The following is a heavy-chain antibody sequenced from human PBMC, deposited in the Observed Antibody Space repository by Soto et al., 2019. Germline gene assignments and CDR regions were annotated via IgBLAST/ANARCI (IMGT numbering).Heavy chain of an antibody. Sequence: GSLRLSCAASGFTFSSYEMNWVCQAPGKGLEWVSYISSSGSTIYYADSVKGRFTISRDNAKNSLYLQMNSLRAEDTAVYYCARDDVVGATSFDYWGQGTLVTVSS. D-gene: IGHD1-26*01. V-gene: IGHV3-48*03. J-gene: IGHJ4*02. CDR3: ARDDVVGATSFDY. CDR1: GFTFSSYE. CDR2: ISSSGSTI.